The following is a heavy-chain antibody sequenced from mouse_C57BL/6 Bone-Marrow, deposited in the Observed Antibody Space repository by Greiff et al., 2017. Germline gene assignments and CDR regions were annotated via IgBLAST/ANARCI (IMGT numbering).Heavy chain of an antibody. Sequence: VQLVESGPELVKPGASVKISCKASGYAFSSSWMNWVKQRPGKGLEWIGRIYPGDGDTNYNGKFKGKATLTADKSSSTAYMQLSSLTSEDSAVYVCERAIYGGYYFDYWGQGTTLTVSS. CDR3: ERAIYGGYYFDY. D-gene: IGHD1-1*02. V-gene: IGHV1-82*01. CDR2: IYPGDGDT. J-gene: IGHJ2*01. CDR1: GYAFSSSW.